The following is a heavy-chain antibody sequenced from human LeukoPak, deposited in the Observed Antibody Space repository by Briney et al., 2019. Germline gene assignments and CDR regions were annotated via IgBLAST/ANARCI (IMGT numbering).Heavy chain of an antibody. V-gene: IGHV1-69*05. D-gene: IGHD6-13*01. CDR2: IIPIFGTA. J-gene: IGHJ5*02. Sequence: GASVTVSCKASGGTFSSYAISWVRQAPGQGLEWMGGIIPIFGTANYAQKFQGRVTITTDESTSTAYMEMSSLRSEDMGVYYCARDLIGYSSSWSNWFDPWGQGTLVTVSS. CDR1: GGTFSSYA. CDR3: ARDLIGYSSSWSNWFDP.